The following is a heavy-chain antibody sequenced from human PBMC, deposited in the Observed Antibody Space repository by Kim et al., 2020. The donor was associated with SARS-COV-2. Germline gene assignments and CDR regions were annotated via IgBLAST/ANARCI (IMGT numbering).Heavy chain of an antibody. J-gene: IGHJ4*01. CDR3: ARGLNAQYSSSPPFDY. V-gene: IGHV4-34*01. D-gene: IGHD6-6*01. CDR2: INHSGST. CDR1: GGSFSGYY. Sequence: SETLSLTCAVYGGSFSGYYWSWIRQPPGKGLEWIGEINHSGSTNYNPSLKSRVTISVDTSKNQFSLKLSSVTAADTAVYYCARGLNAQYSSSPPFDYWG.